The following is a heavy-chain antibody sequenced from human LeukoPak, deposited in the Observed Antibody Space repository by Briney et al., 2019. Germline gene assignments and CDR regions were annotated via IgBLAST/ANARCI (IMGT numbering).Heavy chain of an antibody. Sequence: ASVKVSCKASGYTFTSYGISWVRQAPGQGLEWMGWIGAYNGNTNYAQKLQGRVTMTTDTSTSTAYMELRSLRSDDTAVYYCARGGRTFPYYYYYMDVWGKGTTVTVSS. J-gene: IGHJ6*03. CDR2: IGAYNGNT. CDR3: ARGGRTFPYYYYYMDV. CDR1: GYTFTSYG. D-gene: IGHD1-14*01. V-gene: IGHV1-18*01.